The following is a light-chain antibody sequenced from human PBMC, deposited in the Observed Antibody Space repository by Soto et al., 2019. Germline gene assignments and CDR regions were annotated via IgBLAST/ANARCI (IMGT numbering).Light chain of an antibody. CDR3: QQGYNFPRA. V-gene: IGKV1-5*01. CDR1: QTISSW. Sequence: DIQMYQSPSTVSASVGDRVTITCRASQTISSWLAWYQQKPGKAPKLLIYDASSLESGVPSRFSGSGSGTEFTLTINSLQPEDFATYYCQQGYNFPRAFGQGTKVDIK. J-gene: IGKJ1*01. CDR2: DAS.